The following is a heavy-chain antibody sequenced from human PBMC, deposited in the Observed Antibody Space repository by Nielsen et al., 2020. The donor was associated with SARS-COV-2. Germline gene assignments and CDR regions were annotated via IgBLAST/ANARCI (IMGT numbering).Heavy chain of an antibody. V-gene: IGHV3-30*03. J-gene: IGHJ4*02. Sequence: GESLKISCAASGFTFSSYSMNWVRQAPGKGLEWVAVISYDGSNKYYADSVKGRFTISRDNSKNTLYLQMNSLRAEDTAVYYCARDSGSSWYEGFSYWGQGTLVTVSS. CDR3: ARDSGSSWYEGFSY. CDR1: GFTFSSYS. CDR2: ISYDGSNK. D-gene: IGHD6-13*01.